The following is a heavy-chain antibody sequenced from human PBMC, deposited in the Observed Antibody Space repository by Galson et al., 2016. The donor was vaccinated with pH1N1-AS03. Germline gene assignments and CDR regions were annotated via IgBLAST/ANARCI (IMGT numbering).Heavy chain of an antibody. V-gene: IGHV3-7*03. CDR2: INQDGSEK. CDR3: ASAPRGSGSSYYFDY. Sequence: LRLSCAASGFTFNSYWMSWVRQAPGKGPEWVAHINQDGSEKYYVDSVKGRFTISRDNAKNSLYLQMNSLRAEDTAAYYCASAPRGSGSSYYFDYWGQGTLVTVSS. J-gene: IGHJ4*02. CDR1: GFTFNSYW. D-gene: IGHD6-6*01.